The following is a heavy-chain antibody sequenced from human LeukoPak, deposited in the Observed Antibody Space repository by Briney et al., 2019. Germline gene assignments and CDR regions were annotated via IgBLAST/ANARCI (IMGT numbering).Heavy chain of an antibody. CDR3: ARSYRSYYNY. Sequence: GGSLRLSRAASGFTFSSSAMSWVRQAPGKGLVWVSRINSDGSSTSYADSVKGRFTISRDNAKNTLYLQMNSLRAEDTAVYYCARSYRSYYNYWGQGTLVTVSS. D-gene: IGHD3-10*01. V-gene: IGHV3-74*01. CDR1: GFTFSSSA. CDR2: INSDGSST. J-gene: IGHJ4*02.